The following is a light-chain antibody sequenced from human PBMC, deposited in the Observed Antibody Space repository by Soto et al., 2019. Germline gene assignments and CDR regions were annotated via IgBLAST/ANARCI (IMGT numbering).Light chain of an antibody. J-gene: IGKJ2*01. V-gene: IGKV3-15*01. CDR3: QQYNNWPPYT. Sequence: EIVMTQSPATLSVSPGERATLSCRASQSVSSNLAWYRQKPGQAPRLLIYGASTRATGIPARFSGSGSGTEFTLTISSLQSEDFAVYYCQQYNNWPPYTFGQGNKVDIK. CDR2: GAS. CDR1: QSVSSN.